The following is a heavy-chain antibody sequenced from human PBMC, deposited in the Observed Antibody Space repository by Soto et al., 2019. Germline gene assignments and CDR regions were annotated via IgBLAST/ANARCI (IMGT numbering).Heavy chain of an antibody. Sequence: ATPSLTCAAYGGLVNRYYWTWIRQPPGKGLEWIGEINHTGGTHYNPSLKSRVTMSVDTSKDQFSLRFSSVTAADTAIYYYGSESDYNTPFDYWGQGTRVTVSS. D-gene: IGHD3-10*01. V-gene: IGHV4-34*01. CDR3: GSESDYNTPFDY. J-gene: IGHJ4*02. CDR1: GGLVNRYY. CDR2: INHTGGT.